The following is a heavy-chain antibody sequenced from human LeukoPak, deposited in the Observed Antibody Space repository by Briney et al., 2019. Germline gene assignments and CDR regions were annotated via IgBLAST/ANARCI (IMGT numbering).Heavy chain of an antibody. V-gene: IGHV1-3*01. CDR2: INGGSGNT. CDR3: ANPRYDSSGYYYVD. D-gene: IGHD3-22*01. CDR1: GYTFTDYT. J-gene: IGHJ4*02. Sequence: ASVKVSCKASGYTFTDYTMHWLRQAPGQRLDWMGWINGGSGNTKYSPEFQGRVTITRDTSASTAYMELSSLRSEDTAVYYCANPRYDSSGYYYVDWGQGTLVTVSS.